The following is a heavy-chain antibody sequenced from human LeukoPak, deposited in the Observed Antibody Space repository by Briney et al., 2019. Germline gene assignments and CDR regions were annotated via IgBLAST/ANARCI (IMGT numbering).Heavy chain of an antibody. CDR2: IWYDGSNK. D-gene: IGHD1-26*01. CDR1: GFTFSSYG. J-gene: IGHJ6*03. CDR3: AKGGGSYPFYYYYYMDV. V-gene: IGHV3-33*06. Sequence: GGSLRLSCAASGFTFSSYGMHWVRQAPGKGLERVAVIWYDGSNKYYADSVKGRFTISRDNSKNTLYLQMNSLRAEDTAVYYCAKGGGSYPFYYYYYMDVWGKGTTVTVSS.